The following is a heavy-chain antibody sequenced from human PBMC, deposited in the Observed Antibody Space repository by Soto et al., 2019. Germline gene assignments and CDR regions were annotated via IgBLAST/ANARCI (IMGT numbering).Heavy chain of an antibody. J-gene: IGHJ6*02. CDR2: ISKNSGTK. D-gene: IGHD5-12*01. CDR1: GFTFSDYT. Sequence: GGSLRLSCAASGFTFSDYTMNWVRQAPGKGLEWISYISKNSGTKSYADSVKGRFTISRDHAKNTLFLQMNSLRAEDTAVHDCARERGKGYNYYCGMDVWGQG. CDR3: ARERGKGYNYYCGMDV. V-gene: IGHV3-48*01.